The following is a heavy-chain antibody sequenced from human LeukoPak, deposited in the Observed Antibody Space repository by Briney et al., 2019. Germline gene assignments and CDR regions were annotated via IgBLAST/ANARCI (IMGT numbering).Heavy chain of an antibody. V-gene: IGHV3-74*03. D-gene: IGHD5-24*01. CDR1: GFTFSNYW. Sequence: GGSLRLSCAASGFTFSNYWMYWVRQAPGKRLVWVSRIDREGSITTYADSVKGRFAISRDNAKNTLYLQMISLKTDDAAVYYCAREEIEMSGLQYWGQGTPVTVSS. CDR2: IDREGSIT. CDR3: AREEIEMSGLQY. J-gene: IGHJ4*02.